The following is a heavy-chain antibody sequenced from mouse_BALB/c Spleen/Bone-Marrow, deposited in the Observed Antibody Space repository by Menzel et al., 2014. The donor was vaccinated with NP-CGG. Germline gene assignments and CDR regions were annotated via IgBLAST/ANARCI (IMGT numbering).Heavy chain of an antibody. CDR1: GYTFTSYV. CDR3: ARSLYGYDWYFDV. D-gene: IGHD2-2*01. J-gene: IGHJ1*01. V-gene: IGHV1-14*01. CDR2: INPYNDGT. Sequence: VQLKESGPELVKPGASVKMSCKASGYTFTSYVLHWVKQKPGQGLEWIGNINPYNDGTQYNEKFKGKATLTSDKSSSTAFMELSSLTSEDSAVYYCARSLYGYDWYFDVWGAGTTVTVSS.